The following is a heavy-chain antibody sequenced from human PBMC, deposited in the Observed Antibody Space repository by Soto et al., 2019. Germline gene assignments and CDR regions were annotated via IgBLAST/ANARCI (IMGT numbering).Heavy chain of an antibody. Sequence: EVQLVESGGGLVQPGGSLRLSCAASGFTFSPFWMHWVRQVPGKGPVWVSRINSDGNSTSYADSVKGRFTISRDNAKNTLYLQMNSLRAEDTAVYYCARGSNHFDYLGQGTLGTVSS. CDR2: INSDGNST. CDR3: ARGSNHFDY. J-gene: IGHJ4*02. V-gene: IGHV3-74*01. D-gene: IGHD4-4*01. CDR1: GFTFSPFW.